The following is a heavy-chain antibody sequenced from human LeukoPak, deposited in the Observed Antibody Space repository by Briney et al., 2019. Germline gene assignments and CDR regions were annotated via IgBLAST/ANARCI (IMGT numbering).Heavy chain of an antibody. J-gene: IGHJ4*02. D-gene: IGHD3-10*01. V-gene: IGHV3-48*02. CDR1: GFTFSTYS. Sequence: GGSLRLSCAASGFTFSTYSMNWVRQAPGKGLEWVSYISTGSRTMYYADSVKGRFTISRDNAKNSLYLQMSSLREEDTAMYYCARQDGGLDCWGQGTVVTVSS. CDR3: ARQDGGLDC. CDR2: ISTGSRTM.